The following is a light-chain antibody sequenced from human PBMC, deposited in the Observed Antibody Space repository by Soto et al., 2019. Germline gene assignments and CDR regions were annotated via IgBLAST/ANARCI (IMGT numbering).Light chain of an antibody. CDR1: QSISNY. Sequence: DIQMTQSPSSLSASVGDRVTLTCRASQSISNYLNWYQQKPGKAPKLLIYAASTLQSGVPSRFSGSGSGTDFTLTISSLQPEDAATYYCLKYNSAPWTFGQGTKVDI. V-gene: IGKV1-27*01. CDR3: LKYNSAPWT. CDR2: AAS. J-gene: IGKJ1*01.